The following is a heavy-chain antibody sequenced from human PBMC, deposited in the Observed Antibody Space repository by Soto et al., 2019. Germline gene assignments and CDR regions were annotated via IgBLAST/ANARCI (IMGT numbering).Heavy chain of an antibody. CDR2: IDPSDSYT. J-gene: IGHJ6*02. D-gene: IGHD6-13*01. Sequence: GESLKISFKGSGYSFTSYLIGWVRQMPGKGLEWMGRIDPSDSYTNYSPSFQGHVTISADKSISTAYLQWSSLKASDTAMYYCGRHFSSSWLYYYYGMDVWGQGTTVTVSS. CDR1: GYSFTSYL. V-gene: IGHV5-10-1*01. CDR3: GRHFSSSWLYYYYGMDV.